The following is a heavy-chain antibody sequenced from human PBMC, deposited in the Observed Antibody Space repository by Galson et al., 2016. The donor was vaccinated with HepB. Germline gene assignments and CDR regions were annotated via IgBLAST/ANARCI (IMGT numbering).Heavy chain of an antibody. D-gene: IGHD2-15*01. CDR2: ITGSGGWI. CDR3: AKDGGYCSDATCYYRNS. V-gene: IGHV3-23*01. J-gene: IGHJ4*02. CDR1: GFTFSSYA. Sequence: SLRLSCAASGFTFSSYAMSWVRQAPGKGLGWVSTITGSGGWIKYADSVKGRLITSRDNSKNTLYLQLNSLRAEDTAVYYCAKDGGYCSDATCYYRNSWGQGTLVTVSS.